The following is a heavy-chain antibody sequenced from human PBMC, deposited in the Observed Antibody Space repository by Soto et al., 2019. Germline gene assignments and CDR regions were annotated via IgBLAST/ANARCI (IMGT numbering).Heavy chain of an antibody. V-gene: IGHV1-18*01. CDR3: AKNGQPPYYYYGMDV. J-gene: IGHJ6*02. CDR2: VSGYNGDT. D-gene: IGHD2-8*01. CDR1: GYTFSRYG. Sequence: QGQLVQSGPEVKKPGASVKVSCKASGYTFSRYGISWVRQALGQGLEWMGWVSGYNGDTKYAQKVQSRVTMTIDTSTYTAYMELRSLTSDDTAKYYCAKNGQPPYYYYGMDVWGQGTTVTVSS.